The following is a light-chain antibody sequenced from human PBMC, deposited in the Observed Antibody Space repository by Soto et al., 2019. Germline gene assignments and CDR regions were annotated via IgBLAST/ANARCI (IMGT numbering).Light chain of an antibody. CDR3: CSYGGSYTYV. CDR1: SSVVGAYNY. J-gene: IGLJ1*01. CDR2: DVS. Sequence: QSALTQPRSVSGSPGQSVTMSCTGTSSVVGAYNYVSWYQQHPGKAPKLMIYDVSKRPSGVPDRFSGSKSGNTASLTTSGLQAEDEADYYCCSYGGSYTYVFGTGTEVAV. V-gene: IGLV2-11*01.